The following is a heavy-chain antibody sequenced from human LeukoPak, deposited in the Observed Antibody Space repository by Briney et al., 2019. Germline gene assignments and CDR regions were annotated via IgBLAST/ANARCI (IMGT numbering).Heavy chain of an antibody. J-gene: IGHJ4*02. V-gene: IGHV3-30*04. CDR3: AREVRGNLDY. CDR1: GFTFSNYA. CDR2: ISYDGSNK. D-gene: IGHD2-15*01. Sequence: GGSLRLSCAASGFTFSNYALHWVRQSPGRGLEWVAVISYDGSNKFYADSVRGRFSISRDSSKNTLYLQMNSLRSEDTAVYYCAREVRGNLDYWGQGTLVTVSS.